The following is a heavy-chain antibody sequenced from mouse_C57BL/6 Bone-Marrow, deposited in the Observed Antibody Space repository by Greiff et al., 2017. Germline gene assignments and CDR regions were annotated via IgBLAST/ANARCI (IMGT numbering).Heavy chain of an antibody. V-gene: IGHV1-69*01. CDR2: IDPSDSYT. J-gene: IGHJ1*03. Sequence: QVQLQQPGAELVMPGASVKLSCKASGYTFTSYWMHWVKQRPGQGLEWIGEIDPSDSYTNYNQKFKGKSTLTVDKSSSTAYMQLSSLTSEDSAVYYCARRRDYYGSSYGYFDVWGTGTTVTVSS. CDR1: GYTFTSYW. D-gene: IGHD1-1*01. CDR3: ARRRDYYGSSYGYFDV.